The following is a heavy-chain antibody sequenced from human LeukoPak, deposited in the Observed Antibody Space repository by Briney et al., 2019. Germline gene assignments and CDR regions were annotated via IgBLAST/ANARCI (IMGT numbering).Heavy chain of an antibody. CDR1: GFTFDDYA. J-gene: IGHJ4*02. V-gene: IGHV3-23*01. CDR3: AKETSSSFDY. Sequence: GRSLRLSCAASGFTFDDYAMHRVRQAPGKGLEWVSGISNSGGSTYYADSVKGRFTISRDNSKNTLYLQMNSLRAEDTAVYYCAKETSSSFDYWGQGTLVTVSS. CDR2: ISNSGGST. D-gene: IGHD6-6*01.